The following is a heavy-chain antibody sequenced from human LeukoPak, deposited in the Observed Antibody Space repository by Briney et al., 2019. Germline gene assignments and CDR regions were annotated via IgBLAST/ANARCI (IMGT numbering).Heavy chain of an antibody. CDR2: ISSSSSYI. J-gene: IGHJ4*02. Sequence: GGSLRLSCAASGFTFSSYSMKWVRQTPGKGLEWVSFISSSSSYIYYADSVRGRFTISRDNAKSSMWLQMNSLRAEDTAVYYCTGHHQAYSRTYWGQGTLVTVSS. V-gene: IGHV3-21*01. CDR1: GFTFSSYS. CDR3: TGHHQAYSRTY. D-gene: IGHD6-13*01.